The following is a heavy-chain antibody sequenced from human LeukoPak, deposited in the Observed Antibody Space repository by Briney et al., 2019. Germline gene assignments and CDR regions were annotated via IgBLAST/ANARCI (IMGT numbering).Heavy chain of an antibody. CDR1: GGSISSNSYY. D-gene: IGHD6-19*01. Sequence: SETLSLTCTVSGGSISSNSYYWGWIRQSPGKGLEWIGTIYYSGSTYYSPSLKSRVTISVDTSKNQFSLKLSSVTAADTAVYYCARDRIAVAGTFDYWGQGTLVTVSS. J-gene: IGHJ4*02. V-gene: IGHV4-39*07. CDR3: ARDRIAVAGTFDY. CDR2: IYYSGST.